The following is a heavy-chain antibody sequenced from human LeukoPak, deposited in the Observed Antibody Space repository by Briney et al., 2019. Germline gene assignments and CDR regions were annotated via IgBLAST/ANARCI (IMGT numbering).Heavy chain of an antibody. CDR1: GFTFSTYA. CDR3: AKGRSGWYEGLDH. CDR2: ISHGGDSA. Sequence: GGSLRLSCTASGFTFSTYAMTWVRQAPGRGLEWVSVISHGGDSAWYADSVKGRFTISRDNSKSTLFLQMNSLRADDTAIYYCAKGRSGWYEGLDHWGQGILVTVSS. D-gene: IGHD6-19*01. V-gene: IGHV3-23*01. J-gene: IGHJ4*02.